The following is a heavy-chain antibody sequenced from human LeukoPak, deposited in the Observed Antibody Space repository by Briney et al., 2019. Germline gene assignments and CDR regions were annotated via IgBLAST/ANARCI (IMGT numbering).Heavy chain of an antibody. CDR3: AKGTVVALVGYSYGIDY. CDR2: ISSSGSTI. Sequence: QPGGSLRLSCAASGFTFSSYEMNWVRQAPGKVLEWISYISSSGSTIYYADSVKGRFTISRDNSKNTLYLQMNSLRAEDTAVYYCAKGTVVALVGYSYGIDYWGQGTLVTVSS. V-gene: IGHV3-48*03. J-gene: IGHJ4*02. D-gene: IGHD5-18*01. CDR1: GFTFSSYE.